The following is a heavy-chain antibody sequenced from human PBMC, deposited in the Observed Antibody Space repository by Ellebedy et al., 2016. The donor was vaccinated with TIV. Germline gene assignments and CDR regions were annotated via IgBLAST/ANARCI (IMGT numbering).Heavy chain of an antibody. D-gene: IGHD3-16*01. CDR1: GDSVSSNSAG. CDR2: TYYASKWYN. J-gene: IGHJ4*02. CDR3: ARAVWANGILGPFDT. Sequence: SQTLSLTCXISGDSVSSNSAGWNWIRQSPLRGLDWLGRTYYASKWYNDYAVSVKSRITINPDTSNNQFSLHLNSVTPEDTAVYYRARAVWANGILGPFDTWGQGILVTVSS. V-gene: IGHV6-1*01.